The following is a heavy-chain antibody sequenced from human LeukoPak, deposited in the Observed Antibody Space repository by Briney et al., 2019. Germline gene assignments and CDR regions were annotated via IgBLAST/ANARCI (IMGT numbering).Heavy chain of an antibody. V-gene: IGHV4-39*07. J-gene: IGHJ4*02. CDR2: IYYSGST. CDR3: ARDNRAGGYSYDNFDY. Sequence: KPSETLSLTCTVSGGSISSSSYYWGWIRQPPGKGLEWIGSIYYSGSTYYTPSLKSRVTISVDTSKNQFSLRLSSVTAADTAVYYCARDNRAGGYSYDNFDYWGQGTLVTVSS. D-gene: IGHD5-18*01. CDR1: GGSISSSSYY.